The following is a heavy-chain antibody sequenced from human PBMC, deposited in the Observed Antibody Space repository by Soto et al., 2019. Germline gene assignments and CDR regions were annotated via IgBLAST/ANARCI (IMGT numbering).Heavy chain of an antibody. J-gene: IGHJ6*02. D-gene: IGHD6-13*01. V-gene: IGHV4-34*01. CDR2: IHHSGST. CDR3: ARGKRGSSWYRGEEKYYYYGMDV. CDR1: GESFNGYY. Sequence: TETLSLTCTAYGESFNGYYWSWIRQPPGKGLEWIGEIHHSGSTNYNPSLKSRVTFSIDTSKRQFSLKVRSVTAADTAVYYCARGKRGSSWYRGEEKYYYYGMDVWGQGTPVTVS.